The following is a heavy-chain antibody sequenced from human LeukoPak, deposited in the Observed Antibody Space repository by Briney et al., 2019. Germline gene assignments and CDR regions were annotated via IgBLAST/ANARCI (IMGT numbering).Heavy chain of an antibody. Sequence: GGSLRLSCTASGFTISSNWMSWVRQAPGRGREWVANINQDGGEKYYVDSVKGRFTISRDNAKNSLYLQMNSLRAEDTAIYYCARGDFGVVTHFDYWGQGTLVTVSS. CDR3: ARGDFGVVTHFDY. D-gene: IGHD3-3*01. CDR2: INQDGGEK. V-gene: IGHV3-7*01. J-gene: IGHJ4*02. CDR1: GFTISSNW.